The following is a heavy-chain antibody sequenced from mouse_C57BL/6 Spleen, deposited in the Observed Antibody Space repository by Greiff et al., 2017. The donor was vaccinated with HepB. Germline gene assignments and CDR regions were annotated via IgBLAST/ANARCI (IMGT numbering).Heavy chain of an antibody. J-gene: IGHJ4*01. D-gene: IGHD3-2*02. Sequence: QVQLQQSGPELVKPGASVKISCKASGYTFTDYYINWVKQRPGQGLEWIGWIFPGSGSTYYNEKFKGKATLTVDKSSSTAFMLLSSLTSEDSAVYFCAREEERQLRLQNAMDYWGQGTSVTVSS. CDR1: GYTFTDYY. CDR2: IFPGSGST. CDR3: AREEERQLRLQNAMDY. V-gene: IGHV1-75*01.